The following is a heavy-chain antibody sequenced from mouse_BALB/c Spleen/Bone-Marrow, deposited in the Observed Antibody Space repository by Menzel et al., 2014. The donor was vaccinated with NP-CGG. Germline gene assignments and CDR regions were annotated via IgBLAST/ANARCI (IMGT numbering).Heavy chain of an antibody. CDR2: SRNKAKYYTT. CDR1: GFTFSDFY. Sequence: EVHLVESGGGLVQPGDSLRLSCATSGFTFSDFYMEWVRQPTGKRLEWIAASRNKAKYYTTEYSASVKGRFIVSRDTSQSVLYLQMNDLRAEDTAIYYCARDVGYGNYFVYWGQGTLVTVSA. CDR3: ARDVGYGNYFVY. D-gene: IGHD2-10*02. J-gene: IGHJ3*01. V-gene: IGHV7-1*02.